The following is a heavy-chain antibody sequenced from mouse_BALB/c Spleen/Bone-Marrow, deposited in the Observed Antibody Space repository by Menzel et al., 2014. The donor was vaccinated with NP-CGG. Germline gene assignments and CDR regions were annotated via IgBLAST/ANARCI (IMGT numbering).Heavy chain of an antibody. CDR1: GFNIKDTY. V-gene: IGHV14-3*02. CDR3: ARLDLFAY. Sequence: EVQLVESGAELVKPGASVKLSCTASGFNIKDTYMHWVKQRPEQGLEWIGRIDPANGNTKYDPKFQGKATITADTSSNTAYLQLSSLTSEDTAVYYCARLDLFAYRGQGTLVTVSA. J-gene: IGHJ3*01. CDR2: IDPANGNT.